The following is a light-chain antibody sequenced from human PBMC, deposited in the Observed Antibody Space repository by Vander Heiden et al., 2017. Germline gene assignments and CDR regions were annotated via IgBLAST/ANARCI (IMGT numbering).Light chain of an antibody. Sequence: SYELTPPPSVSVSPGQTASITCSGDKLGDKSACWYQQKPGQSPVLVIYQDSKRPSGIPERFSGSNSGNTATLTISGTQAMDEADYYCQAWDSSTAVFGGGTKLTVI. CDR3: QAWDSSTAV. V-gene: IGLV3-1*01. CDR2: QDS. CDR1: KLGDKS. J-gene: IGLJ2*01.